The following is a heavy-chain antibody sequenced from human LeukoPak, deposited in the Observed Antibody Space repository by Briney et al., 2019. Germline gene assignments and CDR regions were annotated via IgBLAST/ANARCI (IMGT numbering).Heavy chain of an antibody. CDR1: GGSISSTNW. Sequence: PSGTLSLTCAVSGGSISSTNWWSWVRQPPGKGLEWIGEIYHSGSTNYNPSPKSRVTISVDTSKNQFSLKLSSVTAADTAVYYCARMSYGSGSYYYYYYMDVWGKGTTVTISS. CDR3: ARMSYGSGSYYYYYYMDV. V-gene: IGHV4-4*02. CDR2: IYHSGST. D-gene: IGHD3-10*01. J-gene: IGHJ6*03.